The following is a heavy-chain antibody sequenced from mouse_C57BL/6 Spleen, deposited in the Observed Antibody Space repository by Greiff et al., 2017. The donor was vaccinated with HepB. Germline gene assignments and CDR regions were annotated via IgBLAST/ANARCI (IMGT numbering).Heavy chain of an antibody. V-gene: IGHV5-17*01. J-gene: IGHJ4*01. CDR1: GFTFSDYG. CDR2: ISSGSSTI. Sequence: DVHLVESGGGLVKPGGSLKLSCAASGFTFSDYGMHWVRQAPEKGMEWVAYISSGSSTIYYADTVKGRFTISRDNAKNTLFLQMTSLRSEDTAMYYCARSYCYDTRGYAMDYWGQGTSVTVSS. CDR3: ARSYCYDTRGYAMDY. D-gene: IGHD2-12*01.